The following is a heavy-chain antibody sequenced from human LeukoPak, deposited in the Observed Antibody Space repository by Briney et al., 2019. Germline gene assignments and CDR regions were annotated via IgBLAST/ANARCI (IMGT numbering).Heavy chain of an antibody. CDR2: INPSGGST. J-gene: IGHJ4*02. CDR3: ARDRSSSGYGYYFDY. D-gene: IGHD5-18*01. Sequence: ASVKVSCKASGYTFTSYYMHWVRRAPGQGLEWMGIINPSGGSTSYAQKFQGRVTMTRDMSTSTVYMELSSLRSEDTAVYYCARDRSSSGYGYYFDYWGQGTLVTVSS. V-gene: IGHV1-46*01. CDR1: GYTFTSYY.